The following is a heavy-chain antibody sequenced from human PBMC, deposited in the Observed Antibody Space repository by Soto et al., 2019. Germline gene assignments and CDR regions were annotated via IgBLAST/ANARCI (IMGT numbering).Heavy chain of an antibody. CDR3: ARHPSVDIAVAENWFDP. CDR1: GGSISSSSYY. V-gene: IGHV4-39*01. D-gene: IGHD6-19*01. Sequence: SETLSLTCTVSGGSISSSSYYWGWIRQPPGKGLEWIGSIYYSGSTYYNPSLKSRVTISVDTSKNQFSLKLSSVTAADTAVYYCARHPSVDIAVAENWFDPWGQGTLVTVSS. J-gene: IGHJ5*02. CDR2: IYYSGST.